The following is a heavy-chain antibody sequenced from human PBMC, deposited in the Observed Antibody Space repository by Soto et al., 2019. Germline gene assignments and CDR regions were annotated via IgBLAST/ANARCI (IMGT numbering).Heavy chain of an antibody. CDR3: ARDASGPFDY. D-gene: IGHD6-19*01. CDR1: GFTVSDS. Sequence: EVQLVETGGGMIQPGGSLKLSCSVAGFTVSDSMSWVRQAPGKGLECVSFIHSDGSTHYTDSVRGRFTISRDNSKNTLYLQLDRLRVDDTAVYFRARDASGPFDYWGQGTLVTVSS. CDR2: IHSDGST. V-gene: IGHV3-53*02. J-gene: IGHJ4*02.